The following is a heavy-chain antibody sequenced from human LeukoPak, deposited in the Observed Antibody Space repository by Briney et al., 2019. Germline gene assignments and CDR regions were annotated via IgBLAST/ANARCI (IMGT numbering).Heavy chain of an antibody. CDR2: INHSGST. CDR1: GGSFSGYY. Sequence: SETLSLTCAVYGGSFSGYYWSWIRQPPGKGLEWIGEINHSGSTNYNPSLKSRVTISVDTSKNQFSLKLSSVTAADTAVYYCARVRSVGCSGGSCYSSYYFDYWGQGTLVTVSS. CDR3: ARVRSVGCSGGSCYSSYYFDY. J-gene: IGHJ4*02. D-gene: IGHD2-15*01. V-gene: IGHV4-34*01.